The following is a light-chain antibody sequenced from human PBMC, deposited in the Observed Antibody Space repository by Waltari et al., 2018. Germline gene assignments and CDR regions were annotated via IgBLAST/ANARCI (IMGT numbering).Light chain of an antibody. CDR2: TDN. J-gene: IGLJ3*02. CDR3: STWDDSLNGAV. Sequence: QSVLTQPPSASGTPGQRLTISCSRSRSNIGRNPVGCYQQFPGTAPKLLIFTDNRRPSGVPDRVSASKSGTSAPLAISGLQSEDEAHYYCSTWDDSLNGAVFGGGTRVTVL. V-gene: IGLV1-44*01. CDR1: RSNIGRNP.